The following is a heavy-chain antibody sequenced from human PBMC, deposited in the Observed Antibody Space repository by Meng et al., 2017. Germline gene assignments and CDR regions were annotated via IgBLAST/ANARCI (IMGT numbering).Heavy chain of an antibody. J-gene: IGHJ4*02. D-gene: IGHD3-16*01. CDR2: INPSGGST. Sequence: ASVKVSCKASGYTFTSYYMHWVRQAPGQGLEWMGIINPSGGSTSYAQKFQGRVTMTRDTSTSTVYMELSSLRSEDTAVYYCARGVDYDYVWGSPGDYWGQGKLVNGAS. CDR3: ARGVDYDYVWGSPGDY. CDR1: GYTFTSYY. V-gene: IGHV1-46*01.